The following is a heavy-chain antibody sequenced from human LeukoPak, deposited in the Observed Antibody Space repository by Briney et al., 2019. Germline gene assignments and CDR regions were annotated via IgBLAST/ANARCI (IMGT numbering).Heavy chain of an antibody. J-gene: IGHJ4*02. D-gene: IGHD5-12*01. CDR1: GFTFSSDW. CDR2: IKQAGSEK. V-gene: IGHV3-7*01. CDR3: ARGKATITWYYFDY. Sequence: GGTLRLSCAASGFTFSSDWMSWVRQAPGQGVKGLANIKQAGSEKYYVDSVKGRFTISRDNAKNSLYLQMNSLRAEDTAVYYCARGKATITWYYFDYWGQGTLVTVSS.